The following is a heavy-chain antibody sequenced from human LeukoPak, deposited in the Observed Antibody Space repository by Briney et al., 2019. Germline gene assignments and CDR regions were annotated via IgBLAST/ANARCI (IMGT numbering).Heavy chain of an antibody. V-gene: IGHV3-23*01. D-gene: IGHD1-26*01. J-gene: IGHJ6*03. CDR3: AKDRYGGSYFNYYYYYMDV. CDR1: GFTFSNYA. Sequence: QPGGSLRLSCAASGFTFSNYAMTWVRQVPGKRLAWVSSITGGGETTDYAVSVKGRFTISRDNSKNTLYLQMNSLRAEDTAVYYCAKDRYGGSYFNYYYYYMDVWGKGTTVTISS. CDR2: ITGGGETT.